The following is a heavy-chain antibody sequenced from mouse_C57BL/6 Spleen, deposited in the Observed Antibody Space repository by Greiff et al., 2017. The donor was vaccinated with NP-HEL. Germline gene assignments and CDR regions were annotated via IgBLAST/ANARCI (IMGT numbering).Heavy chain of an antibody. CDR2: IYPGDGDT. CDR1: GYAFSSYW. V-gene: IGHV1-80*01. D-gene: IGHD1-1*01. Sequence: VQLQQSGAELVKPGASVKISCKASGYAFSSYWMNWVKQRPGKGLEWIGQIYPGDGDTNYNGKFKGKATLTADKSSSTAYMQLSSLHSADSAVYFCARAEDYGSSYGYYFDYWGQGTTLTVSS. CDR3: ARAEDYGSSYGYYFDY. J-gene: IGHJ2*01.